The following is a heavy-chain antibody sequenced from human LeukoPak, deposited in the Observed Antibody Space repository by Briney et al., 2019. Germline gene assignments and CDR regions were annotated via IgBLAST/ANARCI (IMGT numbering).Heavy chain of an antibody. CDR1: GFTLISYA. CDR3: AKDLGSAYGSGSYLAPHYYYYGMDV. Sequence: TGGSLRLSCAASGFTLISYAMRAVRKAPGKVLERVSDSSWRGDTTYDADSVKGRFTIYRDKSKNTLYLQINSPRPEHTAVYYCAKDLGSAYGSGSYLAPHYYYYGMDVRRQPTTVTLS. V-gene: IGHV3-23*01. D-gene: IGHD3-10*01. CDR2: SSWRGDTT. J-gene: IGHJ6*02.